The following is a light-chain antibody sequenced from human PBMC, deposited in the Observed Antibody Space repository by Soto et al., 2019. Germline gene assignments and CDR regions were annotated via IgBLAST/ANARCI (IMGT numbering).Light chain of an antibody. CDR2: KAS. Sequence: DIQMTQSPSTLSASVGARVTITCRASQSISSWLAWYQQKPGKAPKLLIYKASGLESGVPSRFSGSGSGTDFTLTINSLQPDDFATYFYQQYNSYSPLTFGGGTKVEIK. CDR1: QSISSW. CDR3: QQYNSYSPLT. J-gene: IGKJ4*01. V-gene: IGKV1-5*03.